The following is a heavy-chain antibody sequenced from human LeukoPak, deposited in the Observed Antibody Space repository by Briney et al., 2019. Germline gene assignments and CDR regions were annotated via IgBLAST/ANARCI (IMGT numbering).Heavy chain of an antibody. CDR1: GGSLSGYY. J-gene: IGHJ5*02. V-gene: IGHV4-34*01. Sequence: ASETLSLTCAVYGGSLSGYYWSWIRQPPGEGLEWIGEINHSGSTIFIPSLKSRITISVDTSKNQSSLKLSSVTAADTAVYYCARQGSEDFCGQDNWFDPWGQGNLVTLSS. CDR2: INHSGST. D-gene: IGHD3-3*01. CDR3: ARQGSEDFCGQDNWFDP.